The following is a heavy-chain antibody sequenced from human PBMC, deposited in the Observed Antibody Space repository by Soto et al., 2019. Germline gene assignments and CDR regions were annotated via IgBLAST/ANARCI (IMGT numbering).Heavy chain of an antibody. D-gene: IGHD6-13*01. CDR2: INYSGST. J-gene: IGHJ6*02. CDR1: GGFISSYY. Sequence: SETLSLTCSVSGGFISSYYWSWVRQPPGKGLEWIGYINYSGSTSHNPSLKSRVTISVDKSKNQFSLNLSSVTAADTAMYYCARGGYSSSRHAMDVWGQGTTVTVSS. CDR3: ARGGYSSSRHAMDV. V-gene: IGHV4-59*01.